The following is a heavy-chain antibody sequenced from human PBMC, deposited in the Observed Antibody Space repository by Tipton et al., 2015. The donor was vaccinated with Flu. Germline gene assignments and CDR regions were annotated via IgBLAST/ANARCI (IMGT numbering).Heavy chain of an antibody. J-gene: IGHJ4*02. D-gene: IGHD7-27*01. V-gene: IGHV3-30*02. CDR1: GFTFSSYV. Sequence: QVQLVQSGGGVVQPGGSLRLSCAASGFTFSSYVMHWVRQAPGKGLEWVALIRYDGSNKYYADSVRGRFTISRDNSKNTLYLQMNSLRAEDTAVYYCATLTGDDYWGQGIVVTVSS. CDR2: IRYDGSNK. CDR3: ATLTGDDY.